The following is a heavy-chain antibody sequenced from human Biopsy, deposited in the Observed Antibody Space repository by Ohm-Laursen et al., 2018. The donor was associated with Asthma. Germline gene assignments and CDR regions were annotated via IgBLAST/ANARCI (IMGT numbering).Heavy chain of an antibody. Sequence: ASVKVSCKTSGYTFNSAGITWVRQAPGQGLEWMGWISVYNGNTKVAQKLQDRVTMITDTSTSTAYVELRSLRSDDTAVYFCARAVDYSHYYGIDVWGQGTTVSVS. D-gene: IGHD3-10*01. CDR2: ISVYNGNT. V-gene: IGHV1-18*01. CDR1: GYTFNSAG. J-gene: IGHJ6*02. CDR3: ARAVDYSHYYGIDV.